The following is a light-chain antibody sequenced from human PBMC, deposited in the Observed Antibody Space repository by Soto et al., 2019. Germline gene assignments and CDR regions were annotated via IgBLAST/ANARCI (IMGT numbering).Light chain of an antibody. J-gene: IGLJ1*01. V-gene: IGLV2-11*01. CDR3: CSYAGSYYV. Sequence: QSALTQPRSVSGSPGQSGTISCTGTSSDVGGYNYVSWYQQHPGKAPKLMIYDVSKRPSGVHDRFSGSKSGNTASLTISGLQAEDEADYCCCSYAGSYYVFGTGTKVTVL. CDR1: SSDVGGYNY. CDR2: DVS.